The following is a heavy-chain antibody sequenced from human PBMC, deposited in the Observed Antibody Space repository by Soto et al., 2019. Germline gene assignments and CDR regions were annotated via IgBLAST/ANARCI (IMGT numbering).Heavy chain of an antibody. CDR2: IIPIFGTA. D-gene: IGHD1-7*01. Sequence: SVKVSCKASGGTFSSYAISWVRQAPGQGLEWMGGIIPIFGTANYAQKFQGRVTITADESTSTAYMELSSLRSEDTAVYYCAGPLITVTTGDKNPYFYYVTDVWGQGTTVTGS. CDR1: GGTFSSYA. J-gene: IGHJ6*01. V-gene: IGHV1-69*13. CDR3: AGPLITVTTGDKNPYFYYVTDV.